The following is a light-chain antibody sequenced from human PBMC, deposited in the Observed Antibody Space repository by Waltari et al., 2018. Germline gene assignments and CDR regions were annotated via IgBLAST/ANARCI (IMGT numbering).Light chain of an antibody. J-gene: IGLJ2*01. CDR1: SSDIGGSNY. CDR2: EVF. V-gene: IGLV2-8*01. CDR3: GSCSGTNNPVV. Sequence: QSALTQPPSASGSPGQSVTISCTGTSSDIGGSNYVSWYQQRPGKAPKHLISEVFKRPSGVPDRGSGAKYGNTASLTVSGLQAEDEADFYCGSCSGTNNPVVFGGGTRLTVL.